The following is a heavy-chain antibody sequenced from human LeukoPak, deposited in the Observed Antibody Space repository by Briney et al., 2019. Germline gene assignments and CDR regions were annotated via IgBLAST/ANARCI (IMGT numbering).Heavy chain of an antibody. V-gene: IGHV1-8*01. CDR3: ARELYYYGSGSNEFYY. CDR1: GYTFTSYD. CDR2: MNPNGGNT. Sequence: GSVKVSCTASGYTFTSYDINWVRQATGQGLVWMGWMNPNGGNTGYAQKFQGRVTMTRNTSISTAYMELSSLRSEDTAVYYCARELYYYGSGSNEFYYWRQGTLVTVSS. D-gene: IGHD3-10*01. J-gene: IGHJ4*02.